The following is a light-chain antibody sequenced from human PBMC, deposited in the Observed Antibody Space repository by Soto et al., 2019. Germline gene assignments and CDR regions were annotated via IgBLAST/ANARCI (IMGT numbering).Light chain of an antibody. CDR3: SSYTSTSIV. CDR2: DVS. V-gene: IGLV2-14*01. CDR1: SSDVGGYNY. J-gene: IGLJ1*01. Sequence: QSALTQPASVSGSPGPSITISCTGTSSDVGGYNYVSWYQRQPGKAPKLMIYDVSNRPSGVSNRFSGSKSGNTASLTISGLQAEDEADYHCSSYTSTSIVFGTGTKLTVL.